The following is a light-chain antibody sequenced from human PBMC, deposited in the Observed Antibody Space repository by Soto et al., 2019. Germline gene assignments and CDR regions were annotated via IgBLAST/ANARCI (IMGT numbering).Light chain of an antibody. CDR1: QDISSY. Sequence: DIRLTQSPSFLSASVGDRVTVTCRSSQDISSYLAWYQQKPGKAPKVLIYGASTLQSGVPPRFGGSGSGTAFTLTISSLQPEDFATYYCQQYYSYPWTFGQGTKVDIK. V-gene: IGKV1-9*01. CDR2: GAS. CDR3: QQYYSYPWT. J-gene: IGKJ1*01.